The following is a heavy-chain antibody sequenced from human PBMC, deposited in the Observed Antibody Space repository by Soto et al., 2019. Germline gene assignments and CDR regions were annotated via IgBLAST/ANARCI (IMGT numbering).Heavy chain of an antibody. D-gene: IGHD3-16*02. J-gene: IGHJ4*02. CDR3: ARIKRDYSGVWGSYRLDY. Sequence: QVQLQESGPGLVKPLQTLSLTCTVSGGSISSGGYYWSWIRQRPGQGLECIGYIYDTGSTYYNPSLKARVTLAIDTTKNQFSLNLRSVTAADTAVYYCARIKRDYSGVWGSYRLDYWGQGTLVTVSS. CDR2: IYDTGST. CDR1: GGSISSGGYY. V-gene: IGHV4-31*03.